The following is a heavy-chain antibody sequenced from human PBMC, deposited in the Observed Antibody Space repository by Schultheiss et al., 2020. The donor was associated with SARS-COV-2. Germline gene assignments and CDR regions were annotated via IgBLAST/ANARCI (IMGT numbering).Heavy chain of an antibody. CDR1: GGSLSRSSYY. V-gene: IGHV4-39*07. Sequence: GSLRLSCSVSGGSLSRSSYYWGWVRQSPGKGLEWIGSVYTSGSTSHNPALRSRVAISVDTSKNQFSLRLTSVTAADTAVYYCARGGSSNQPLQYYYYMDVWGKGTPVTVSS. J-gene: IGHJ6*03. CDR3: ARGGSSNQPLQYYYYMDV. CDR2: VYTSGST. D-gene: IGHD4-11*01.